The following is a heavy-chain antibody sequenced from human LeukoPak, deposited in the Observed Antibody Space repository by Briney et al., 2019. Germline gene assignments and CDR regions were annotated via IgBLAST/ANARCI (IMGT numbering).Heavy chain of an antibody. Sequence: SETLSLTCTVSGGSISSGSYYWSWIRQPAGKGLEWIGRIYTSGSTNYNPSLKSRVTISVDTSKNQFSLKLSSVTAADTAVYYCARVMGAPDPWGQGTLVTVSS. CDR3: ARVMGAPDP. V-gene: IGHV4-61*02. D-gene: IGHD1-26*01. CDR1: GGSISSGSYY. CDR2: IYTSGST. J-gene: IGHJ5*02.